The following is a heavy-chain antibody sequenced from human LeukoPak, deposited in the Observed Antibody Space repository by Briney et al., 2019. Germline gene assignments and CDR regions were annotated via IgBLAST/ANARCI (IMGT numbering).Heavy chain of an antibody. V-gene: IGHV1-18*01. CDR2: ISAYNGNT. CDR3: AGHDSSGYYSDY. CDR1: GYTFTSYD. D-gene: IGHD3-22*01. J-gene: IGHJ4*02. Sequence: ASVKVSCKASGYTFTSYDISWVRQAPGQGLEWMGWISAYNGNTNYAQKLQGRVTMTTDTSTSTAYMELRSLRSDDTAVYYCAGHDSSGYYSDYWGQGTLVTVSS.